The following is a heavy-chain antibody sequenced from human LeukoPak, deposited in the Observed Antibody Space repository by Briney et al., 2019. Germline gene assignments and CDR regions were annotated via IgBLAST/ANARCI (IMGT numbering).Heavy chain of an antibody. Sequence: GGSLRLSCAASGFTFTNYWMSWVRQAPGRGLELVANIKQDRSEKYHVDSVKGRFTISRDNAKNSLYLQMNSLRAEDTAVYYCARLREISVFGVVTKSTSYFDYWGQGTLVTVSS. D-gene: IGHD3-3*01. CDR2: IKQDRSEK. CDR3: ARLREISVFGVVTKSTSYFDY. V-gene: IGHV3-7*01. J-gene: IGHJ4*02. CDR1: GFTFTNYW.